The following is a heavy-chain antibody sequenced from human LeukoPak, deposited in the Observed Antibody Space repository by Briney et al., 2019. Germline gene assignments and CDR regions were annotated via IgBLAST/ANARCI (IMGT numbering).Heavy chain of an antibody. V-gene: IGHV3-23*01. J-gene: IGHJ5*02. CDR3: AELHGRINWFDP. D-gene: IGHD2-21*01. CDR1: GFTFSTHV. CDR2: ISGNGHYT. Sequence: SGGSLRLSCVGSGFTFSTHVMSWVRRAPGMGLQWVSSISGNGHYTYYADSVKGRFTMSRHRSTRTLSLQMNRLRVGDTGVYYCAELHGRINWFDPWGQGTLVTVSS.